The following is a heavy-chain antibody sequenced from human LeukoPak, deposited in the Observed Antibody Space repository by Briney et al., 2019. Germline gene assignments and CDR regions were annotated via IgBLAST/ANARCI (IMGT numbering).Heavy chain of an antibody. J-gene: IGHJ4*02. CDR2: INWNSVRK. D-gene: IGHD5-24*01. CDR1: GFTFDDYA. Sequence: PGRSLRLSCAASGFTFDDYAMHWVRQAPGKALEWVGGINWNSVRKGYADSVKGRFTISRDNAKNSLDLQMNSLREDDTAFYYCAKDSRDGYNTPKIDYWGQGTLVTVSS. CDR3: AKDSRDGYNTPKIDY. V-gene: IGHV3-9*01.